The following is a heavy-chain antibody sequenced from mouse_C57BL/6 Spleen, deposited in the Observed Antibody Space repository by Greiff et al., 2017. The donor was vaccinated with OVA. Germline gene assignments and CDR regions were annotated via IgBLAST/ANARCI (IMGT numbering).Heavy chain of an antibody. Sequence: VQLQQPGAELVKPGASVKLSCKASGYTFTSYWMQWVKQRPGQGLEWIGEIDPSDSYTNYNQKFKGKATLTVDTSSSTAYMQLSSLTSEDSAVYYCARRYDGLFDYWGQGTTLTVSS. CDR2: IDPSDSYT. CDR3: ARRYDGLFDY. J-gene: IGHJ2*01. V-gene: IGHV1-50*01. D-gene: IGHD2-3*01. CDR1: GYTFTSYW.